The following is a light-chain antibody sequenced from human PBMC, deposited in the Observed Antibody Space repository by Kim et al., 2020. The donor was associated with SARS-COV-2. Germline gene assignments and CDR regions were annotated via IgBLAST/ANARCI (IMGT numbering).Light chain of an antibody. V-gene: IGLV3-19*01. Sequence: SSELTQDPSASVALGQTVTITCQGDSLRESYASWYQQKPGQAPVLVIYGENNRPSGIPNRFSGSRSGDTASLAITGAEAEDEADYSCGSRDSSGDHWVLGGGTK. CDR3: GSRDSSGDHWV. CDR2: GEN. J-gene: IGLJ3*02. CDR1: SLRESY.